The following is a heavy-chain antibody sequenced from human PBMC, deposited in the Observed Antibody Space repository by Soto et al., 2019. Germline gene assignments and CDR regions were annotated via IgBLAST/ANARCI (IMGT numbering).Heavy chain of an antibody. CDR1: GYTFTRYD. CDR3: ARISGCTNGFCYLGAKGYYMDF. V-gene: IGHV1-8*01. J-gene: IGHJ6*03. CDR2: MNPNSGNT. D-gene: IGHD2-8*01. Sequence: GASVKLSCKASGYTFTRYDINWVRQATGQGLEWMGWMNPNSGNTGYAQKFQGRVTMTRNTSISTAYMELSSLRSEDTAVYYCARISGCTNGFCYLGAKGYYMDFCGRGSTVTGSS.